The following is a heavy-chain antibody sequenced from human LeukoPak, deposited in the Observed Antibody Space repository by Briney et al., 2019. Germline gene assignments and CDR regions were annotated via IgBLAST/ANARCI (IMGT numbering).Heavy chain of an antibody. CDR1: GGSFSGYY. Sequence: SETLPLTCAVYGGSFSGYYWSWIRQPPGKGLEWIGEINHSGSTNYNPSLKSRVTMSVDTSKNQFSLKLSSVTAADTAVYYCARSYYDYVWGSYPYFDYWGQGTLVTVSS. V-gene: IGHV4-34*01. D-gene: IGHD3-16*02. J-gene: IGHJ4*02. CDR3: ARSYYDYVWGSYPYFDY. CDR2: INHSGST.